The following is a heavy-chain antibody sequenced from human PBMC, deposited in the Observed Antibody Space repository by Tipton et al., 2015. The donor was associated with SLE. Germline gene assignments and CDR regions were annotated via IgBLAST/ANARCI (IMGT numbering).Heavy chain of an antibody. V-gene: IGHV4-34*01. CDR1: GGSFSGYY. Sequence: TLSLTCAVYGGSFSGYYWSWIRQPPGKGLEWIGEINHSGSTNYNPSLKSRVTISVDTSKNQFSLKLSSVTAADTAVYYCARDGRSSGWYGGYYFDYWGQGTLVTVSS. CDR3: ARDGRSSGWYGGYYFDY. CDR2: INHSGST. D-gene: IGHD6-19*01. J-gene: IGHJ4*02.